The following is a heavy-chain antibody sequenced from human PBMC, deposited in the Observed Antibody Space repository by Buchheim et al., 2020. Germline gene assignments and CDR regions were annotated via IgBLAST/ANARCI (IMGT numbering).Heavy chain of an antibody. CDR2: INHSGST. D-gene: IGHD2-2*02. CDR1: GGSFSGYY. Sequence: QVQLQQWGAGLLKPSETLSLTCAVYGGSFSGYYWSWIRQPPGKGLEWIGEINHSGSTNYNPSLKSRVTISVDTSKNQLSLKLSSVTAADTAVYYCARGEYQLLYVDYYYYGMDVWGQGTT. V-gene: IGHV4-34*01. CDR3: ARGEYQLLYVDYYYYGMDV. J-gene: IGHJ6*02.